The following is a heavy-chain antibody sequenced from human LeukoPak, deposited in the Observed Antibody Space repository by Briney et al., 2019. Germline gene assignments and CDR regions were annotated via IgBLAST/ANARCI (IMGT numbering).Heavy chain of an antibody. CDR2: IYSGGST. D-gene: IGHD4-17*01. CDR3: ATIGGDYVSFDN. CDR1: EFTVSSNY. V-gene: IGHV3-53*04. Sequence: PGGSLRLSCAASEFTVSSNYMSCVRQAPGKGLEWVSVIYSGGSTYYADSVKGRFTTSRHNSKNTLYLQMNSLRGEDTAVYYCATIGGDYVSFDNWGQGTLVTVTS. J-gene: IGHJ4*02.